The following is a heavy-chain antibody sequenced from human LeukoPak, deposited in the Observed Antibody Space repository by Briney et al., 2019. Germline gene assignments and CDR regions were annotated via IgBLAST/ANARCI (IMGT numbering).Heavy chain of an antibody. Sequence: GGSLRPSCAASGFTFSSYAMSWVRQAPGKGLEWVSAISGSGGSTYYADSVKGRFTISRDNSKNTLYLQMNSLRAEDTAVYYCAKAQYYDFWSGPRAMDVWGQGTTVTVSS. D-gene: IGHD3-3*01. V-gene: IGHV3-23*01. J-gene: IGHJ6*02. CDR3: AKAQYYDFWSGPRAMDV. CDR2: ISGSGGST. CDR1: GFTFSSYA.